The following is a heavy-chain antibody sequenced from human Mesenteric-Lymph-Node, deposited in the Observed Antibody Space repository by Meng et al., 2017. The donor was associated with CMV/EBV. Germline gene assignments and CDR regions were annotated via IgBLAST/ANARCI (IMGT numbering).Heavy chain of an antibody. Sequence: GQPQQWGAGLLKPSEHLSLTFSVYGGSFMGYYWSWIRQPPGKGLEWIGEINHSGSTNYNPSLKSRVTISVDTSKNQFSLKLSSVTAADTAVYYCARHQRWLKSEGGFNYWGQGTLVTVSS. V-gene: IGHV4-34*01. CDR2: INHSGST. CDR3: ARHQRWLKSEGGFNY. CDR1: GGSFMGYY. J-gene: IGHJ4*02. D-gene: IGHD4-23*01.